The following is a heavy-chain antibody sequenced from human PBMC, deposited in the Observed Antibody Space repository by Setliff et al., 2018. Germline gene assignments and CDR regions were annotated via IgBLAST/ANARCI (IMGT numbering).Heavy chain of an antibody. Sequence: SETLSLTCSVSGGIIYDHWWTWIRQPAGAGLEWIGRIYRDGSADYNPSLRSRVTISVDKSKNQFFLKLTPMTAADTALYFCARERQGGFLEWAPFDSWGQGVVVAVSS. CDR2: IYRDGSA. J-gene: IGHJ4*02. CDR1: GGIIYDHW. D-gene: IGHD3-3*01. CDR3: ARERQGGFLEWAPFDS. V-gene: IGHV4-4*07.